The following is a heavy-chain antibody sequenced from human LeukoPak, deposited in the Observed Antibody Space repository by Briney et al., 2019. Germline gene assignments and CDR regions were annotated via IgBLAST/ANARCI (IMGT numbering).Heavy chain of an antibody. J-gene: IGHJ6*03. CDR1: GYTFTSYG. CDR2: ISAYNGNT. V-gene: IGHV1-18*01. CDR3: ARGYCSSTSCYTWNYYYYYMDV. Sequence: ASVKVSCKASGYTFTSYGISWVRQAPGQGLDWMGWISAYNGNTNYAQKLQGRVTMTTDTSTSTAYMELRSLRSDDTAVYYCARGYCSSTSCYTWNYYYYYMDVWGKGTTVTVSS. D-gene: IGHD2-2*02.